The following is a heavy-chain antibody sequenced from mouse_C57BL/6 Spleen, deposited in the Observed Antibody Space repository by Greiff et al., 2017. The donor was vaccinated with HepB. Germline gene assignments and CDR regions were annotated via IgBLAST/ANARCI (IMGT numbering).Heavy chain of an antibody. V-gene: IGHV1-61*01. D-gene: IGHD2-3*01. CDR2: IYPSDSET. J-gene: IGHJ2*01. Sequence: QVQLQQPGAELVRPGSSVKLSCKASGYTFTSYWMDWVKQRPGQGLEWIGNIYPSDSETHYNQKFKDKATLTADKSSSTAYMQLSSLISEDSAVYYGARYDGSLGYWGQGTTLTVSS. CDR1: GYTFTSYW. CDR3: ARYDGSLGY.